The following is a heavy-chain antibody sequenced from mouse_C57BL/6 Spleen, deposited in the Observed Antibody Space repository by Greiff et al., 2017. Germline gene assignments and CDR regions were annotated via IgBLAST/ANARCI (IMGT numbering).Heavy chain of an antibody. J-gene: IGHJ2*01. Sequence: EVKLVESGGGLVKPGGSLKLSCAASGFTFSDYGMHWVRQAPEKGLEWVAYLSSGSSTIYYADTVKGRFTISRDNAKNTLFLQMTSLRSEDTAMYYCAKVPLYGSSSYYFDYWGQGTTLTVSS. CDR3: AKVPLYGSSSYYFDY. D-gene: IGHD1-1*01. V-gene: IGHV5-17*01. CDR1: GFTFSDYG. CDR2: LSSGSSTI.